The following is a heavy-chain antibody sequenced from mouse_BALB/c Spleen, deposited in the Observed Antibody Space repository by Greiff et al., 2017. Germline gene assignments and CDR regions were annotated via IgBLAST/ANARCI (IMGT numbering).Heavy chain of an antibody. J-gene: IGHJ3*01. CDR2: IWAGGST. D-gene: IGHD2-3*01. Sequence: QVQLQQSGPGLVQPSQSLSITCTVSGFSLTSYGVHWVRQPPGKGLEWLGVIWAGGSTNYNSALMSRLSISKDNSKSQVFLKMNSLQTDDTAMYYCARDQIYDGYFWFAYWGQGTLVTVSA. CDR3: ARDQIYDGYFWFAY. V-gene: IGHV2-9*02. CDR1: GFSLTSYG.